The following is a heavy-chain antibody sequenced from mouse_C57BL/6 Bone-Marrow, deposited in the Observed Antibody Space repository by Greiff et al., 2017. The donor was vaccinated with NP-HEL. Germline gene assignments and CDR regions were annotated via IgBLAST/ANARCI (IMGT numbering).Heavy chain of an antibody. CDR3: ARRGLTGLFDY. CDR1: GYTFTDYY. V-gene: IGHV1-26*01. CDR2: INPNNGGT. Sequence: VQLQQSGPELVKPGASVKISCKASGYTFTDYYMNWVKQSHGKSLEWIGDINPNNGGTSYNQKFKGKATLTVDKSSSTAYMELRSLTSEDSAVYYCARRGLTGLFDYWGQGTTLTVSS. D-gene: IGHD4-1*01. J-gene: IGHJ2*01.